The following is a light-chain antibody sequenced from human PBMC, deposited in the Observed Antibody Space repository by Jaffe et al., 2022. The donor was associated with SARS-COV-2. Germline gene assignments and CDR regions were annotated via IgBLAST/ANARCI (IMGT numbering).Light chain of an antibody. CDR3: QTYDSWLVGYV. J-gene: IGLJ1*01. CDR2: GNN. Sequence: QAVLTQPPSVSGAPGQRVTISCTGGSPSYDVHWYQQLPGAVPRLLIYGNNNRPSGVPDRFSGSRSDTSASLAISGLQADDEADYYCQTYDSWLVGYVFGSGTKVTVL. CDR1: SPSYD. V-gene: IGLV1-40*01.